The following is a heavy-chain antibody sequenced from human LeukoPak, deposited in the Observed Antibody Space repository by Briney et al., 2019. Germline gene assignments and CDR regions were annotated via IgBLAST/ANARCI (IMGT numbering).Heavy chain of an antibody. J-gene: IGHJ4*02. Sequence: GGSLRLSCAASGFIFSTCWMSWVRQAPGKGLEWVASIKPDEGAKYYVDSVRGRFTISRDNAKNSLFLQMNSLRAEDTAVYYCARGPLIAAAGTWWGQGTLVTVSS. V-gene: IGHV3-7*03. CDR3: ARGPLIAAAGTW. CDR2: IKPDEGAK. CDR1: GFIFSTCW. D-gene: IGHD6-13*01.